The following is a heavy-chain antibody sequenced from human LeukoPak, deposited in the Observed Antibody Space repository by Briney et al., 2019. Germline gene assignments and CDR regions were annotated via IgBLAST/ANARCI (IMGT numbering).Heavy chain of an antibody. CDR3: ARVRYCSGGSCYSGGWFDP. Sequence: SETLSLTCTVSGGSISSSSYYWGWIRQPPGKGLEWIGSIYYSGSTYYNPSLKSRVTISVDTSKNQFSLKLSSVTAADTAVYYCARVRYCSGGSCYSGGWFDPWGQGTLVTVSS. CDR1: GGSISSSSYY. V-gene: IGHV4-39*01. CDR2: IYYSGST. J-gene: IGHJ5*02. D-gene: IGHD2-15*01.